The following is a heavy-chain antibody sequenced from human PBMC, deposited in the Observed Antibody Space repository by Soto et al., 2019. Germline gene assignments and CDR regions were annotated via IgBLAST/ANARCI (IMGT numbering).Heavy chain of an antibody. V-gene: IGHV4-30-2*01. J-gene: IGHJ4*02. CDR3: ATHYGWGKHIDY. D-gene: IGHD3-10*01. CDR1: GGSISSGGYS. Sequence: SETLSLTCAVSGGSISSGGYSWSWIRQPPGKGLEWIGYIYHSGSTYYNPSLKSRVTISVDRSKNQFSLKLSSVTAADTAVYYCATHYGWGKHIDYWGQGILATSPQ. CDR2: IYHSGST.